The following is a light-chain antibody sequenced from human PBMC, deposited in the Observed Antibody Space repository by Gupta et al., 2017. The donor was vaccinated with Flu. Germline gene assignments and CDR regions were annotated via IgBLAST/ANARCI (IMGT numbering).Light chain of an antibody. V-gene: IGLV1-51*02. J-gene: IGLJ3*02. CDR1: NSNIGFTY. CDR2: EDD. Sequence: QSVLTQPPSVSAAPGQKVSISCPGSNSNIGFTYVAWYQQLPGTVPKLLIYEDDRRPSGIPDRFSGSKSGTSATLDITGLQPGDEADYYCGTWDTSLPGPVFGGGTKLTVL. CDR3: GTWDTSLPGPV.